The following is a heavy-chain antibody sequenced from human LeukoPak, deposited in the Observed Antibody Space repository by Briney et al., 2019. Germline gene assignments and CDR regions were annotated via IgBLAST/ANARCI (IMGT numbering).Heavy chain of an antibody. CDR3: AKDTVGGSGIWDPVRRGIFDY. CDR2: ITGSGVST. Sequence: GGSLRLSCAASGFTFSNYAMNWVRQAPGKGLEWVSTITGSGVSTYCADSVKGRFTISGDNSRNTLYLQMSRQRAEDTDVYYCAKDTVGGSGIWDPVRRGIFDYWGQGTLVTVSP. V-gene: IGHV3-23*01. J-gene: IGHJ4*02. CDR1: GFTFSNYA. D-gene: IGHD3-10*01.